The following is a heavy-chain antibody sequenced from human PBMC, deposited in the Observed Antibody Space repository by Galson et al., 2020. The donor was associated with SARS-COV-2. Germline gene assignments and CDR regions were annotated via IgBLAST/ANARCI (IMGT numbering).Heavy chain of an antibody. V-gene: IGHV1-58*02. CDR3: AARGLLGEFPQ. CDR1: GFTFTSTA. Sequence: SVKVSCKASGFTFTSTAMQWVRQARGQRLEWRGGIVVGSGNTNYAQKFQERVTITRDMSTSTAYMELSSLRSEDTAVYYCAARGLLGEFPQWGQGTLVTVSS. CDR2: IVVGSGNT. J-gene: IGHJ4*02. D-gene: IGHD3-16*01.